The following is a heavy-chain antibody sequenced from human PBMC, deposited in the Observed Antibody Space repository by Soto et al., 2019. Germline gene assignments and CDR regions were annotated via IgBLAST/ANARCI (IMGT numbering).Heavy chain of an antibody. CDR3: ATLGDFDYGDSHGGSRQLQH. D-gene: IGHD4-17*01. V-gene: IGHV4-34*01. Sequence: QVQLQQWGAGLLKPSETLSLTCAVYGGSFSGYYWSWIRQPPGKGLEWIGEINHSGSTNYNPSLKCRVTISVDASKNQFSLKLSSVTAADTAVYYCATLGDFDYGDSHGGSRQLQHWGQGTLVTVSS. CDR1: GGSFSGYY. CDR2: INHSGST. J-gene: IGHJ1*01.